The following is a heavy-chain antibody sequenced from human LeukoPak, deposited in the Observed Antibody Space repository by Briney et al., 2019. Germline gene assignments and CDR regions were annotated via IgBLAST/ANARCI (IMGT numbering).Heavy chain of an antibody. CDR2: VYTRGTT. V-gene: IGHV4-4*07. D-gene: IGHD2-8*02. CDR1: GGSISSYY. CDR3: ARGYWFYFDY. Sequence: SETLSLTCSVSGGSISSYYWSWIRQPAGKGLEWIGRVYTRGTTSYNPSLKSRVTISVDTSKNQFSLRLSSVTAADTAVYYCARGYWFYFDYWGQGTLVTVSS. J-gene: IGHJ4*02.